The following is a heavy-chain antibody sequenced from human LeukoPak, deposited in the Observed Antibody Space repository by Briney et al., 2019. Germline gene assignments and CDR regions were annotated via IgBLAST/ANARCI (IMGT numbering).Heavy chain of an antibody. J-gene: IGHJ4*02. Sequence: GGSLRLSCAASGFTFSSYGMHWVRQAPGKGLEWVAVVWYDGSHQYYADSVKGRFTISRDNSKNTVDLQMNSLRVEDTAVYFCAKDKDTPATAQPQRGYFESRGQGTLVTVSS. CDR2: VWYDGSHQ. D-gene: IGHD2-21*02. CDR3: AKDKDTPATAQPQRGYFES. CDR1: GFTFSSYG. V-gene: IGHV3-33*06.